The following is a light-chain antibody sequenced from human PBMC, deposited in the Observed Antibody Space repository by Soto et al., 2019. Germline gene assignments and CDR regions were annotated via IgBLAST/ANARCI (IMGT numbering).Light chain of an antibody. V-gene: IGKV3-15*01. CDR3: QQYNNWPPWT. Sequence: IVMTQSPATLSVSPGERATLSCRASQSVSSNLAWYQQKPGQAPRLLIYGASTRANGIPARFSGSGSGKEFTLTISSLQSEDFAVYYCQQYNNWPPWTFGQGTKVDIK. CDR1: QSVSSN. CDR2: GAS. J-gene: IGKJ1*01.